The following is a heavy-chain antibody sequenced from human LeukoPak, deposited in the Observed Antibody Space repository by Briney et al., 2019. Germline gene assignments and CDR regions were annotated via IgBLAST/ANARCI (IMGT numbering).Heavy chain of an antibody. D-gene: IGHD7-27*01. CDR3: ARGDPWGFDP. J-gene: IGHJ5*02. CDR1: GYTFSSYD. Sequence: ASVKVSCKPSGYTFSSYDINWARQATGQGLEWMGWMNPNSGETGFAQNFQGRVTLTKNTSITTAYMELSSLRSEDTAVYYCARGDPWGFDPWGQGTLVTVSS. V-gene: IGHV1-8*01. CDR2: MNPNSGET.